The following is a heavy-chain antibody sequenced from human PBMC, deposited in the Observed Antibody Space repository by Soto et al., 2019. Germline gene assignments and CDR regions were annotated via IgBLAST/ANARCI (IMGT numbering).Heavy chain of an antibody. D-gene: IGHD4-4*01. CDR1: GGSINSGGYS. CDR2: IYHRGDT. J-gene: IGHJ5*02. Sequence: LSLTCAVSGGSINSGGYSWNWIRQPPGKGLEWIGHIYHRGDTYYNPSLKSRVTISVDRSKNQFSLNLNSVTAADTAVYFCARARTVGVEFWFDPWGQGTLVTVSS. V-gene: IGHV4-30-2*01. CDR3: ARARTVGVEFWFDP.